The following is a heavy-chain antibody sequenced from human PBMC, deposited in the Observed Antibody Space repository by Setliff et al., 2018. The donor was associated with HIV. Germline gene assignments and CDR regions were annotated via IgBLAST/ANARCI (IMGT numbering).Heavy chain of an antibody. D-gene: IGHD1-1*01. V-gene: IGHV3-53*01. CDR3: AKPTSGMYPRSFDL. CDR2: IYSDGST. Sequence: PGGSLRLSCAASGFTVSGSYMSWVRQAPGKGLEWVSTIYSDGSTYHADSVKGRFTLSRDNSKNTLYLEMSGLRAEDTAIYYCAKPTSGMYPRSFDLWGQGTMVTVSS. CDR1: GFTVSGSY. J-gene: IGHJ3*01.